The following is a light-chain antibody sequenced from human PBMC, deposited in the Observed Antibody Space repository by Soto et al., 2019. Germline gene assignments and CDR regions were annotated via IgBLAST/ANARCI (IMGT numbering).Light chain of an antibody. CDR2: DAS. CDR1: QSISTR. CDR3: QQYDSYSWT. J-gene: IGKJ1*01. Sequence: DIQMTTSPASLSPSVGVCVTITCRASQSISTRLAWYQQKAGKAPKVLIYDASRLESGVPSRFSGSGSGTEFTLTISRLQPDDFASYYCQQYDSYSWTFGQGTKVDIK. V-gene: IGKV1-5*01.